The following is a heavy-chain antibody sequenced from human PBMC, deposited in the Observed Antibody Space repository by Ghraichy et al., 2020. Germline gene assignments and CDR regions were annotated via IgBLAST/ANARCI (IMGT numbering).Heavy chain of an antibody. CDR3: ARDGAGEGWYFDL. CDR1: GFTVSSNY. J-gene: IGHJ2*01. D-gene: IGHD7-27*01. Sequence: GGSLRLSCAASGFTVSSNYMSWVRQAPGKGLEWVSVIYSGGSTYYADSVKGRFTISRDNSKNTLYLQMNSLRAEDTAVYYCARDGAGEGWYFDLWGRGTLVTVSS. V-gene: IGHV3-66*01. CDR2: IYSGGST.